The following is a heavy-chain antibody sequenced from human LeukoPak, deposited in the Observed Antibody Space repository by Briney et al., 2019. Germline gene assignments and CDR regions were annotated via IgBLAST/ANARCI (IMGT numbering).Heavy chain of an antibody. CDR3: GRGIQSFDP. Sequence: VASVKVSCKASGYTFTAYYIHWVRQAPGQGLEWMGQINPKNGDTNYDQQFQDRVTMTRETSMSATYRESSRLTYDDTAVYYCGRGIQSFDPWGQGTLDSVPS. CDR2: INPKNGDT. V-gene: IGHV1-2*06. CDR1: GYTFTAYY. J-gene: IGHJ5*02.